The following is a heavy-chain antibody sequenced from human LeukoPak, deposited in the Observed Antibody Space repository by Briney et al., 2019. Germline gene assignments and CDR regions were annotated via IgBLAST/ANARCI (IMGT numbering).Heavy chain of an antibody. D-gene: IGHD6-6*01. J-gene: IGHJ4*02. CDR1: GFTFSSYA. Sequence: AGGSLRLSCAASGFTFSSYAMSWVRQAPGKGLEWVSAISGSGGSTYYADSVKGRFTISRDNSKNTLYLQMNSLRAEDTAVYYCAELRAARLREGFDYWGQGTLVTVSS. V-gene: IGHV3-23*01. CDR3: AELRAARLREGFDY. CDR2: ISGSGGST.